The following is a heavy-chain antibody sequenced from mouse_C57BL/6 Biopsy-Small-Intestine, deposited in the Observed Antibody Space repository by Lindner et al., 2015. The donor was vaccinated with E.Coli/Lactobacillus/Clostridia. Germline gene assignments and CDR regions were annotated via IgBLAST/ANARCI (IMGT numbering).Heavy chain of an antibody. CDR1: GYTFTDYN. Sequence: VQLQESGPELVKPGASVKMSCKASGYTFTDYNMHWVKQSHGKSLEWIGYINPNNGGTSYNQKFKGKATLTVNKSSSTAYMELRSLTSEDSAVYYCARWWDYDGDWYFDAWGTGTTVTVSS. D-gene: IGHD2-4*01. V-gene: IGHV1-22*01. CDR3: ARWWDYDGDWYFDA. CDR2: INPNNGGT. J-gene: IGHJ1*03.